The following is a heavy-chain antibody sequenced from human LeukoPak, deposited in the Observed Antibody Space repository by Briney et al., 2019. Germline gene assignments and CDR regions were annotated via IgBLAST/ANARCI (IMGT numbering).Heavy chain of an antibody. CDR2: IKQDGSEK. Sequence: GGSLRLSCVASGFTFSNDWLSWVRQAPGKGLEWLANIKQDGSEKSYVDSVKGRFTISRDNAKNSLHLQMNSLRVEDTAVYYCARDRRGPDVWGQGTTVTVSS. V-gene: IGHV3-7*03. CDR1: GFTFSNDW. J-gene: IGHJ6*02. CDR3: ARDRRGPDV.